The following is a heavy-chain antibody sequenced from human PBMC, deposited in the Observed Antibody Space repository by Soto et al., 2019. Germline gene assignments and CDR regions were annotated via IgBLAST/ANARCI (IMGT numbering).Heavy chain of an antibody. CDR1: GFSFSSYS. Sequence: EVQLVESGGGLVKPGGSLRLSCAASGFSFSSYSMNWVRQAPGKGLEWVSSISSSSSYIYYADSVKGRFTISRDNAKNSLYLQVNSLRAEDTAVYYCAREGIAAALDYWGQGTLVTVSS. J-gene: IGHJ4*02. V-gene: IGHV3-21*01. D-gene: IGHD6-13*01. CDR3: AREGIAAALDY. CDR2: ISSSSSYI.